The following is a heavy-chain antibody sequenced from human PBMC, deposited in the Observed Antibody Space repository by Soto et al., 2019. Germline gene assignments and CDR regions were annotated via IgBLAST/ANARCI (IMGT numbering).Heavy chain of an antibody. Sequence: QVQLVQSGAEVKKPGSSVKVSCKASGGTFSSYAISWVRQAPGQGLEWRGGSIPIFGTANYAQKFQGRVTITADESTSTAYMARSSLRSEDTAVYSCARDPSHDYNWFDPWGQGTLVTVST. D-gene: IGHD2-21*02. CDR2: SIPIFGTA. CDR3: ARDPSHDYNWFDP. J-gene: IGHJ5*02. V-gene: IGHV1-69*01. CDR1: GGTFSSYA.